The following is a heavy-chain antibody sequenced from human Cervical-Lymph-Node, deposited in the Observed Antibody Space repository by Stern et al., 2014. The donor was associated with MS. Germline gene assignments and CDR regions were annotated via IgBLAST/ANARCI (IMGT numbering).Heavy chain of an antibody. CDR2: IGWNSATK. D-gene: IGHD6-13*01. J-gene: IGHJ5*01. Sequence: VQMVESGGGLVQPGRSLRLSCSASPITFGDYGFHWVRPVPGKGLEWVSGIGWNSATKAYADSVKGRFTISRDNARDSLYLQMNNLTPDDTALYYCAKSYSSSWSGWIDSWGQGILVTVSS. CDR1: PITFGDYG. V-gene: IGHV3-9*01. CDR3: AKSYSSSWSGWIDS.